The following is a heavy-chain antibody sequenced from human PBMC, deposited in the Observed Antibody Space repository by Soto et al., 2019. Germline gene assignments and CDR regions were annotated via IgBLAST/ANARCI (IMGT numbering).Heavy chain of an antibody. J-gene: IGHJ4*02. D-gene: IGHD2-15*01. CDR1: GFTFSRYG. CDR2: MSFDGTNK. CDR3: AKDRTFSCLDATCYQTPDS. Sequence: PGGSLRLSCVASGFTFSRYGIHWVRQAPGKGLEWVAVMSFDGTNKYYADSVKGRFTISRDNSENTLYLQMNSLRHEDTALYFCAKDRTFSCLDATCYQTPDSWGQGT. V-gene: IGHV3-30*18.